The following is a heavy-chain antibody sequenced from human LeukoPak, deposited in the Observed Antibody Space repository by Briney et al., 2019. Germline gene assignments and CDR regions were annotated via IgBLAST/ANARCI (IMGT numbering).Heavy chain of an antibody. V-gene: IGHV3-11*04. Sequence: AGGSLRPSCAASGFTFSDYYMSWIRQAPGKGLEWVSYISSSGSTMYYADSVKGRFTISRDNAKNSPSLQMNSLRAEDTAVYYCARSPAGANYYLDVWGKGTTVTISS. J-gene: IGHJ6*03. CDR3: ARSPAGANYYLDV. CDR2: ISSSGSTM. CDR1: GFTFSDYY. D-gene: IGHD1-14*01.